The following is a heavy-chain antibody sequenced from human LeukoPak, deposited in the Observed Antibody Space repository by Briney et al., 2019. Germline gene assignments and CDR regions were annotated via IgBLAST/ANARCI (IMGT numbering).Heavy chain of an antibody. CDR1: GGPFSGYY. CDR2: INHSGST. J-gene: IGHJ6*03. V-gene: IGHV4-34*01. CDR3: ARCPYYMDV. Sequence: SETLSLTCAVYGGPFSGYYWSWIRQPPGKGLEWIGEINHSGSTNYNPSLKSRVTISVDTSKNQFSLKLSSVTAADTAVYYCARCPYYMDVWGKGTTVTISS.